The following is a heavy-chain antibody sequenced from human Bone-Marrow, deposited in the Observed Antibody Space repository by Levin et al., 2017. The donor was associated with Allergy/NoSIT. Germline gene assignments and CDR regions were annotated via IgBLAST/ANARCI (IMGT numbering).Heavy chain of an antibody. CDR2: IYPSGST. V-gene: IGHV4-61*02. J-gene: IGHJ3*02. Sequence: TSETLSLTCTVSGGSISTESYYWSWIRQPAGKGLEWIGRIYPSGSTNYNPSLKSRVTISLDTSKNQVSLKLTSVTAADTALYYCASLGRGSGGYGAFDIWGQGTKVSVSS. D-gene: IGHD5-12*01. CDR3: ASLGRGSGGYGAFDI. CDR1: GGSISTESYY.